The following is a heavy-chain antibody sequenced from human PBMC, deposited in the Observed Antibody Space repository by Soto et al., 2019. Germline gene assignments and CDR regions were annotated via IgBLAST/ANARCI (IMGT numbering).Heavy chain of an antibody. J-gene: IGHJ5*02. CDR3: ARAKINNCFDP. CDR2: MNPNSGNA. Sequence: ASVKVSCKASGYSFSSYDINWVRQAPGQGLEWMGWMNPNSGNAGYAQKFQGRITMTRNTSISTVFMELGSLRSEDTATYYCARAKINNCFDPWGQGTPLTVSS. CDR1: GYSFSSYD. V-gene: IGHV1-8*01.